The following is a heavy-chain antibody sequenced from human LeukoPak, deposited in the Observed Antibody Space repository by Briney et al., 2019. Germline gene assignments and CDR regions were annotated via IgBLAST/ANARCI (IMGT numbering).Heavy chain of an antibody. J-gene: IGHJ4*02. CDR2: IHHDGRI. CDR3: ARSHDHLWGNYPDY. D-gene: IGHD3-16*02. V-gene: IGHV4/OR15-8*01. CDR1: GGSIDSTNW. Sequence: SETLSLTCYVSGGSIDSTNWWNWVRQPPGKGLEWIGEIHHDGRINYNPSLKSRVTLSVDKSKNQFSLRLNSVTAADTAMYYCARSHDHLWGNYPDYWGRGTLVTVSS.